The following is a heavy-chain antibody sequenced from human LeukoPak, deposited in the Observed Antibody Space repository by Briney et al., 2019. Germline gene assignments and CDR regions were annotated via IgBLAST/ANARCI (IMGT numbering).Heavy chain of an antibody. CDR1: GGSIGGNSY. J-gene: IGHJ4*02. CDR3: ARGGASSIPLDY. CDR2: ISNSGST. V-gene: IGHV4-61*01. D-gene: IGHD1-26*01. Sequence: PSETLSLTCTVSGGSIGGNSYWSWIRQPPGKGPEWIGHISNSGSTYYSPSLSSRVTISLDTSKNQFSLKLRSVTAADTAVYYCARGGASSIPLDYWGRGTLVTVSS.